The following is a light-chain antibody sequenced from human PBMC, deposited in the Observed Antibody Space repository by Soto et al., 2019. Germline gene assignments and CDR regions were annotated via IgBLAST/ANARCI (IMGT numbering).Light chain of an antibody. CDR2: DAS. CDR3: QHRMNWPLT. CDR1: QSVSSY. Sequence: EIVLTQSPATLYLSPGERATLSCRASQSVSSYSLWYQQKPGQTPRLLIYDASNRATGIPARFSGSGSETDFTLTISSLEPEDFAVYYCQHRMNWPLTFGQGTRLEIK. V-gene: IGKV3-11*01. J-gene: IGKJ5*01.